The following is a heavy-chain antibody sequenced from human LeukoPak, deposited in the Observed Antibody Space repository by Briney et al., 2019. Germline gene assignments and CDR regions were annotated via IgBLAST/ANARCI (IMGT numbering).Heavy chain of an antibody. CDR1: GFTFSSYA. Sequence: PGRSLRLSCAASGFTFSSYAMHWVRQAPGKGLEWVAVISYDGSNKYYADSVKGRFTISRDNSKNTLYLQMNSLRAEDTAVYYCARSGDIWSLDHWGQGTLVTVSS. D-gene: IGHD3-10*01. V-gene: IGHV3-30*04. CDR3: ARSGDIWSLDH. J-gene: IGHJ4*02. CDR2: ISYDGSNK.